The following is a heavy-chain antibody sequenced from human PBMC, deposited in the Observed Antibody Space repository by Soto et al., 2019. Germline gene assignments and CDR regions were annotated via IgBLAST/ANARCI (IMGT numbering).Heavy chain of an antibody. CDR2: VYYSGST. V-gene: IGHV4-59*01. Sequence: SETLSLTCTVSGGSMSSDYWSWIRQPPGKGLEWIGYVYYSGSTNYNPSLRSRVTISIDTSKNQFSLKLSSVTTADTAVYYCARFDSGGNSGCDYWGQGTLVTVSS. J-gene: IGHJ4*02. D-gene: IGHD4-17*01. CDR3: ARFDSGGNSGCDY. CDR1: GGSMSSDY.